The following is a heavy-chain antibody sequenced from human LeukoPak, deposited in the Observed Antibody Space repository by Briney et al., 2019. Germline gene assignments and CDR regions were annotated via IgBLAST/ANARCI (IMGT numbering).Heavy chain of an antibody. Sequence: SVKASCKASGGTFSSYAISWVRQAPGQGLEWMGRIIPIFVTANYAQKFQGRVTITTDESTSTAYMELSSLRSEDTAVYYCARTGLQLWSDAFDIWGQGTMVTVSS. CDR1: GGTFSSYA. CDR3: ARTGLQLWSDAFDI. J-gene: IGHJ3*02. D-gene: IGHD5-18*01. CDR2: IIPIFVTA. V-gene: IGHV1-69*05.